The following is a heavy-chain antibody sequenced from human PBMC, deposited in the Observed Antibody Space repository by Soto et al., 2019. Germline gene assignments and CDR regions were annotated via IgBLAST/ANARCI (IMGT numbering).Heavy chain of an antibody. D-gene: IGHD3-3*01. Sequence: QMHLVESGGGVVLPGRSLTLSCVASGFTFTSYGIHWVRQDPGKGLEWVAVIWYDGSNKYYGDSVKGRFSISRDNSKNTVYLQMSSLRSEDTAVYYCARYRRFLELLESWGQGTLVSVSS. CDR1: GFTFTSYG. CDR3: ARYRRFLELLES. J-gene: IGHJ4*02. V-gene: IGHV3-33*01. CDR2: IWYDGSNK.